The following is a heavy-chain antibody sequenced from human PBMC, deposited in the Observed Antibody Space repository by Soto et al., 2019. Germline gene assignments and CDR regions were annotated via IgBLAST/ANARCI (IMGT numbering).Heavy chain of an antibody. CDR3: ARGGPRITIFGVTPRWFDP. J-gene: IGHJ5*02. CDR1: GYTFTGYY. D-gene: IGHD3-3*01. Sequence: QVQLVQSGAEVKKPGASVKVSCKASGYTFTGYYMHWVRQAPGQGLEWMGWINPNSGGTNYAQKFQGWVTMTRDTSLSTAYMELSRLRSDDTAVYYCARGGPRITIFGVTPRWFDPWGQGTLVTVSS. CDR2: INPNSGGT. V-gene: IGHV1-2*04.